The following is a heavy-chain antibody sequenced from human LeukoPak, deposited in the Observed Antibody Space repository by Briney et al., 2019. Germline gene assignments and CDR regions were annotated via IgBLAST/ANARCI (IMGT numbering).Heavy chain of an antibody. J-gene: IGHJ4*02. CDR1: GYTLTELS. CDR3: ARFGFGGNPSPFDY. CDR2: FDPEDGET. V-gene: IGHV1-24*01. D-gene: IGHD3-10*01. Sequence: ASVKVSCKVSGYTLTELSMHWVRQAPGKGLEWMGGFDPEDGETIYAQKFQGRVTMTEDTSTDTAYMELSSLRSEDTAVYYCARFGFGGNPSPFDYWGQGTLVTVSS.